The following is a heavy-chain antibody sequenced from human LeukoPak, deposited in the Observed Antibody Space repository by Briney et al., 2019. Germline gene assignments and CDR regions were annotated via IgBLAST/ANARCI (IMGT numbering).Heavy chain of an antibody. CDR3: ARGFYGAGSHFDF. Sequence: SQTLSLTCTVSGGSISSGDYPWSWIRQPPGKGLEWIGYIFHTGHTSYNPSLKSRVTISVDMSKNQLSLRLTSVTAPDTAVYYCARGFYGAGSHFDFWGQGTLVTVSS. CDR2: IFHTGHT. D-gene: IGHD3-10*01. V-gene: IGHV4-30-2*01. CDR1: GGSISSGDYP. J-gene: IGHJ4*02.